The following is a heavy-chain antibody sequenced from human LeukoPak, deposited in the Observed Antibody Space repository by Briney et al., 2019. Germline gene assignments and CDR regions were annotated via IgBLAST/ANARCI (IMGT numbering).Heavy chain of an antibody. D-gene: IGHD4/OR15-4a*01. V-gene: IGHV3-21*01. J-gene: IGHJ4*02. CDR3: VRDLAWGAY. Sequence: PGGSLRLSCVASGFTFSIYTMSWVRQAPGKGLEWVSSITSSSSSIYSADSVKGRLTISRDNAKNSLYLEMNSLRDEDTAVYYCVRDLAWGAYWGQGTLVTVSS. CDR1: GFTFSIYT. CDR2: ITSSSSSI.